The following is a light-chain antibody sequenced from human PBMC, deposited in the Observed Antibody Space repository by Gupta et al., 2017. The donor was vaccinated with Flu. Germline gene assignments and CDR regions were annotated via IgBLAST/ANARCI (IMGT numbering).Light chain of an antibody. CDR1: SASVSTSNY. V-gene: IGLV8-61*01. CDR3: LRGVSRGTWV. CDR2: TTD. J-gene: IGLJ3*02. Sequence: QTVVTHEPSITVSPGGPVTLTCGLNSASVSTSNYPSGDQQTPGQSQRTLIYTTDTRSAGVPGRFFGSILGNKAALTIAGAQADEEGDYYCLRGVSRGTWVFGGGTKVTV.